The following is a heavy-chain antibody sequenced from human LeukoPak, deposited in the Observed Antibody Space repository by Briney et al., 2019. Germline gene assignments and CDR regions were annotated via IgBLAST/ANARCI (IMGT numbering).Heavy chain of an antibody. D-gene: IGHD1-14*01. Sequence: PGGSLRLSCAASGFTFSSYWMTWVRQAPGKGLEWVANIKEDGSEKHYGDSVKGRFTISRDSSKNTLYLQMNSLRAEDTTVYYCAKVSGGGLYYDGMDVWGQGTTVTVSS. CDR3: AKVSGGGLYYDGMDV. V-gene: IGHV3-7*03. CDR1: GFTFSSYW. CDR2: IKEDGSEK. J-gene: IGHJ6*02.